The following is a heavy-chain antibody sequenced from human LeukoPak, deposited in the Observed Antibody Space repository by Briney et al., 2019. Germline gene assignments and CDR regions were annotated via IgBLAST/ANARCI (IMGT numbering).Heavy chain of an antibody. V-gene: IGHV4-59*01. J-gene: IGHJ4*02. Sequence: SETLSLTCTVSGGSISSYYWSWIRQPPGKGLEWIGYIYYSGSTNYNPSLKSRVTISVDTSKNQFSLKLSSVTAAGTAVYYCARADYYYDSSGYSLDYWGQGTLVTVSS. D-gene: IGHD3-22*01. CDR3: ARADYYYDSSGYSLDY. CDR1: GGSISSYY. CDR2: IYYSGST.